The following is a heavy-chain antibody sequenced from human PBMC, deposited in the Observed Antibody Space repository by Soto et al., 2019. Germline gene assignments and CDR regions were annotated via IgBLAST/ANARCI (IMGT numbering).Heavy chain of an antibody. CDR1: GGSFSGYS. V-gene: IGHV4-34*01. CDR3: AATTKYYYDSSGYGH. D-gene: IGHD3-22*01. J-gene: IGHJ4*02. CDR2: INHSGST. Sequence: QVQLQQWGAGLLKPSETLSLTCAVYGGSFSGYSWSWIRQPPGKGLEWIGEINHSGSTNYNPSLKSRITISVDTSKNQFSLKLSSVTAADTAVYYCAATTKYYYDSSGYGHWGQGTLVTVSS.